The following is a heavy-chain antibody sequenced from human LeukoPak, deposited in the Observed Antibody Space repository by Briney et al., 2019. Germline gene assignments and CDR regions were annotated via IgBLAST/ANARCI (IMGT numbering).Heavy chain of an antibody. CDR1: GGSISTHY. J-gene: IGHJ4*02. V-gene: IGHV4-59*11. CDR3: ARRIAAPTYFDY. Sequence: ASETLSPTCTVSGGSISTHYWSWIRQPPGKGLEWIGYIYYSGSTNYNPSLKSRVTISVDTSKNQFSLKLTSVTAADSAVYYCARRIAAPTYFDYWGQGTLVTVSS. D-gene: IGHD6-13*01. CDR2: IYYSGST.